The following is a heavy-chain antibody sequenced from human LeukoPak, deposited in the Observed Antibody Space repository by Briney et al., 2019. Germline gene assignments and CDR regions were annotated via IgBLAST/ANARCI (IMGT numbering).Heavy chain of an antibody. D-gene: IGHD3-16*02. CDR2: IYYSGST. CDR3: ARGKRGGYDSVWGSYRRNWFDP. Sequence: PSETLSLTCTVSGGSISSGGYYWSWLRQRPGKGLEWIGYIYYSGSTYYNPPLKRRVTISVDTSKNQFSLKLSSVTDADTAVYYCARGKRGGYDSVWGSYRRNWFDPWGQGTLVTVSS. CDR1: GGSISSGGYY. V-gene: IGHV4-31*03. J-gene: IGHJ5*02.